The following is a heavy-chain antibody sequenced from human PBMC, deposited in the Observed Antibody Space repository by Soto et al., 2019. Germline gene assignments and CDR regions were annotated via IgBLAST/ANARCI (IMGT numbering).Heavy chain of an antibody. J-gene: IGHJ5*02. Sequence: PSETLSLTCTVSGGSISSGGYYLSWIRQHPGKGLEWIGYIYYSGSTYYNPSLKSRVTISVDTSKNQFSLKLSSVTAADTAVYYCARVRDGYPNWFDPWGQGTLVTVSS. D-gene: IGHD5-12*01. CDR3: ARVRDGYPNWFDP. V-gene: IGHV4-31*03. CDR1: GGSISSGGYY. CDR2: IYYSGST.